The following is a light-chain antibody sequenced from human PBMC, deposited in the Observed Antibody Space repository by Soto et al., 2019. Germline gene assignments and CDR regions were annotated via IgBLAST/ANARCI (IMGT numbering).Light chain of an antibody. CDR2: DVS. CDR3: SSFTISRNTVI. V-gene: IGLV2-14*02. J-gene: IGLJ2*01. Sequence: QSALTQPASVSGSPGQSITISCTGSSSDVGTYDLVSWYQHHPGAAPKLMIYDVSNRPSGISNRFSGSKSGNTASLTISGLQAEDEADYYCSSFTISRNTVIFGGGTKVTVL. CDR1: SSDVGTYDL.